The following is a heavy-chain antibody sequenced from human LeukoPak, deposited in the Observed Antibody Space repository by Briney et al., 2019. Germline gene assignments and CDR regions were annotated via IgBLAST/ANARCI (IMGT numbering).Heavy chain of an antibody. CDR2: ISGSGGST. D-gene: IGHD6-13*01. J-gene: IGHJ6*02. CDR1: GFTFSSYA. Sequence: GGSLRLSCAASGFTFSSYAMSWVRQAPGKGVEWVSAISGSGGSTYYADSVKRRFTISRDNSKNTLYLQMNSLRAEDTAVYYCAKGLGSSSWYYGMDVWGQGTTVTVSS. CDR3: AKGLGSSSWYYGMDV. V-gene: IGHV3-23*01.